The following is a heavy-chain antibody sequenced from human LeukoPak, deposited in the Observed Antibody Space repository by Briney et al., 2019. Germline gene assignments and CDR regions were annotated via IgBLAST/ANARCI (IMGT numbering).Heavy chain of an antibody. J-gene: IGHJ4*02. CDR1: GGTFSSYA. CDR2: IIPILGIA. D-gene: IGHD4-11*01. CDR3: ARESAVTTNFDY. Sequence: SVKVSCKASGGTFSSYAISWVRQAPGQGLEWMGRIIPILGIANYAQKFQGRVTMTRDMSTSTVYMELSSLRSEDTAVYYCARESAVTTNFDYWGQGTLVTVSS. V-gene: IGHV1-69*04.